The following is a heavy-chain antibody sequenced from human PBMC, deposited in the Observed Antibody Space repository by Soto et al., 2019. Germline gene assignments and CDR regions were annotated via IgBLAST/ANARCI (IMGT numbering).Heavy chain of an antibody. CDR3: ARGNIVVVTATPFDY. CDR1: GGSFSGYY. V-gene: IGHV4-34*01. CDR2: INHSGST. D-gene: IGHD2-21*02. Sequence: QVQLQQWGAGLLKPSETLSLTCAVYGGSFSGYYWSWIHQPPGKGLEWIGEINHSGSTNYNPSLKSRVTISVDTSKNQFSLKLSSVTAADTAVYYCARGNIVVVTATPFDYWGQGTLVTVSS. J-gene: IGHJ4*02.